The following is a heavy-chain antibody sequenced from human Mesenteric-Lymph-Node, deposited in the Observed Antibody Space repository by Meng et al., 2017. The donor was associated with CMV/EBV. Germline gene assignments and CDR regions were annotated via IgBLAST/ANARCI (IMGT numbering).Heavy chain of an antibody. CDR2: INHSGST. V-gene: IGHV4-34*01. Sequence: SETLSLTCAVYGGSFSGYYWSWIRQPPGKGLEWIGEINHSGSTNYNPSLKSRVTISVDTSKNQFSLKLSSVTAADTAVYYCVSGLPYYDFWSGYYRWFDPWGQGTLVTVSS. J-gene: IGHJ5*02. CDR1: GGSFSGYY. D-gene: IGHD3-3*01. CDR3: VSGLPYYDFWSGYYRWFDP.